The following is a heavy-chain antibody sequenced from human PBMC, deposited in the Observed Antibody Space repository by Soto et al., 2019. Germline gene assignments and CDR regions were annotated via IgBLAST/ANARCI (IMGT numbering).Heavy chain of an antibody. D-gene: IGHD2-15*01. V-gene: IGHV1-2*04. CDR2: INPNSGGT. CDR1: GYTFTGYY. Sequence: ASVKVSCKASGYTFTGYYMHWVRQAPGQGLEWMGWINPNSGGTNYAQKFQGWVTMTRDTSISTAYMELSRLRSDDTAVYYCAREGCRGGSCYKYFQHWGQGTLVNVS. CDR3: AREGCRGGSCYKYFQH. J-gene: IGHJ1*01.